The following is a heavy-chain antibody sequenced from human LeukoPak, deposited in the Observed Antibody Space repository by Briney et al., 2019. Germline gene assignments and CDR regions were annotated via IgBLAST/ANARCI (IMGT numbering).Heavy chain of an antibody. Sequence: SETLSLTCAVSGASIDSHSWWSWVRQPPGKGLEWIGEVYHSGSANYKPSLKSRVTISVDTSRNHFSLKLTSVTAADTAVYYCAYNRNLALDNWGQGTLVTVSS. CDR1: GASIDSHSW. J-gene: IGHJ4*01. CDR3: AYNRNLALDN. D-gene: IGHD1-14*01. CDR2: VYHSGSA. V-gene: IGHV4/OR15-8*01.